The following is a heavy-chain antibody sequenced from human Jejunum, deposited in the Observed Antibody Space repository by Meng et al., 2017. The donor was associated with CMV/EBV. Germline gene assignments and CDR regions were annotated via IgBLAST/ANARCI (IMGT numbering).Heavy chain of an antibody. CDR1: GFTFSTYW. CDR2: INYDGSST. D-gene: IGHD4-23*01. CDR3: TKSVGYSGNSYYSDY. V-gene: IGHV3-74*01. Sequence: SGFTFSTYWMYWVRQAPGKGLVWVSRINYDGSSTNYADSVKGRFTISRDNAKNTLYLQMNSLRAEDTAVYYCTKSVGYSGNSYYSDYWGQGTLVTLL. J-gene: IGHJ4*02.